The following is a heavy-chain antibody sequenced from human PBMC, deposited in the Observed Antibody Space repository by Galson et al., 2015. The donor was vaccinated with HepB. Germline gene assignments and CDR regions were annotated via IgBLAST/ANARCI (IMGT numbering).Heavy chain of an antibody. CDR3: ARGSSPANWFDP. CDR2: IRHSGRT. Sequence: LSLTCAVTGVSYSDYYWVWIRQSPGKGLEWIGEIRHSGRTNYNPSLKSRVTISVDTSKNQFTLNLNSVTAADTAVYFCARGSSPANWFDPWGQGTLVTVSS. V-gene: IGHV4-34*01. CDR1: GVSYSDYY. J-gene: IGHJ5*02. D-gene: IGHD2-15*01.